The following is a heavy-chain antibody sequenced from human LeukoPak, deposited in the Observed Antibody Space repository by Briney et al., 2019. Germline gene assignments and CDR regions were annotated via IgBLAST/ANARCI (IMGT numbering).Heavy chain of an antibody. J-gene: IGHJ4*02. CDR3: ARSSPLPRRLRLGELSLYRSGTPNIQTYFDY. Sequence: GASVKVSCKASGYTFTSYGISWVRQAPGQGLEWMGWISAYNGNTNYAQKLQGRVTMTTDTSTSTAYMELRSLRSDDTAVYYCARSSPLPRRLRLGELSLYRSGTPNIQTYFDYWGQGTLVTVSS. V-gene: IGHV1-18*01. D-gene: IGHD3-16*02. CDR2: ISAYNGNT. CDR1: GYTFTSYG.